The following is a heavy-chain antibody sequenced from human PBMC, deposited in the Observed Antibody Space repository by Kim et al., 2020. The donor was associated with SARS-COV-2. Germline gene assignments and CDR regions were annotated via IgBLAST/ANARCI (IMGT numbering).Heavy chain of an antibody. Sequence: GGSLRLSCAASGFTFSSYSMNWVRQAPGKGLEWVSSISSSSSYIYYADSVKGRFTISRDNAKNSLYLQMNSLRAEDTAVYYCARDLAAADDNWFDPWGQGTLVTVSS. J-gene: IGHJ5*02. CDR1: GFTFSSYS. CDR2: ISSSSSYI. CDR3: ARDLAAADDNWFDP. V-gene: IGHV3-21*01. D-gene: IGHD6-13*01.